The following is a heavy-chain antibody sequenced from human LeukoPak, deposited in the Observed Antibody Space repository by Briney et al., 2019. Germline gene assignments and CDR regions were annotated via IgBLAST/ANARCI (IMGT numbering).Heavy chain of an antibody. CDR3: ARDDSSARANF. D-gene: IGHD3-22*01. V-gene: IGHV3-74*01. J-gene: IGHJ4*02. Sequence: GASLRLSRAASGLTFSNYWMHWVSHAPGEGLVWVSLINSDGTSTVCADSVKGPFTISRDNAKITLYLQMNSLRAEDTAVYYCARDDSSARANFWGQGTLVTVSS. CDR1: GLTFSNYW. CDR2: INSDGTST.